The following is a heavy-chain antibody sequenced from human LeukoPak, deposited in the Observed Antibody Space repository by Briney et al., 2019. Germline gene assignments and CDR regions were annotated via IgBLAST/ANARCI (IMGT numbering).Heavy chain of an antibody. J-gene: IGHJ4*02. CDR2: IWYDGSNK. D-gene: IGHD5-24*01. CDR1: GFTFSSYG. Sequence: GGSLRLSCAASGFTFSSYGMHWVRQAPGKGLEWVAVIWYDGSNKYYADSVKGRFTISRDNSKNTLYLQMNSLRAEDTAVYYCARGEGGDGYNPQLLFDYWGQETLVTVSS. CDR3: ARGEGGDGYNPQLLFDY. V-gene: IGHV3-33*01.